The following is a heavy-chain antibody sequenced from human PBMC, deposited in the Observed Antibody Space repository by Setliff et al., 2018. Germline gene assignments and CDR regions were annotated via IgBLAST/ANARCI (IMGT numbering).Heavy chain of an antibody. CDR2: IYYSGST. Sequence: PSETLSLTCTVSGGSISSSSYYWGWIRQPPGKGLEWIGSIYYSGSTYYNPSLKSRVTLSVDTSKNQFSLKLSSVTAADTAVYYCARSYDSSASNWFDPWGRGTLVTVSS. D-gene: IGHD3-22*01. CDR3: ARSYDSSASNWFDP. V-gene: IGHV4-39*07. J-gene: IGHJ5*02. CDR1: GGSISSSSYY.